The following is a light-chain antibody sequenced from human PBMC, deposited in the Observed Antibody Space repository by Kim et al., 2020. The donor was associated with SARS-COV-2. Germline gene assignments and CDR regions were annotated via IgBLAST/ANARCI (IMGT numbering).Light chain of an antibody. V-gene: IGLV4-60*03. Sequence: SVKLSCTPSSGHSSYIIAWHQQQPEKATRYLMRIEGSSSYNKGGGVPDRGSSSGSAADRYITGSNPQAEDEDDYYCETWGSNTVVFGGGTQLTVL. CDR1: SGHSSYI. CDR3: ETWGSNTVV. J-gene: IGLJ2*01. CDR2: IEGSSSY.